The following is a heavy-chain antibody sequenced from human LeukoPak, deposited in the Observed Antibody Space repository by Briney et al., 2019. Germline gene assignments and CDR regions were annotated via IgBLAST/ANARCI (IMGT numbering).Heavy chain of an antibody. CDR1: GGSISSYY. Sequence: NPSETLSLTCTVSGGSISSYYWSWIRQPAGKGLEWIGEINHSGSTNYNPSLKSRVTISVDTSKNQFSLKLSSVTAADTAVYYCARGKYAYYYYYYYMDVWGKGTTVTVSS. J-gene: IGHJ6*03. V-gene: IGHV4-34*01. D-gene: IGHD2-2*01. CDR2: INHSGST. CDR3: ARGKYAYYYYYYYMDV.